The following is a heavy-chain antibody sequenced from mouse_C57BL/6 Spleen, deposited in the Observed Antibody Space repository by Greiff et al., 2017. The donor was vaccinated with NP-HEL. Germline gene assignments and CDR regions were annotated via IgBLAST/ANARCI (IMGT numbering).Heavy chain of an antibody. CDR3: ARIPYYSGYAMDY. D-gene: IGHD1-1*01. J-gene: IGHJ4*01. CDR2: INPNNGGT. V-gene: IGHV1-26*01. CDR1: GYTFTDYY. Sequence: EVQLQQSGPELVKPGASVKISCKASGYTFTDYYMNWVKQSHGKSLEWIGDINPNNGGTSYNQKFKGKATLTVDKSSSTAYMELRSLTSEDSAVYYCARIPYYSGYAMDYWGQGTSVTVSS.